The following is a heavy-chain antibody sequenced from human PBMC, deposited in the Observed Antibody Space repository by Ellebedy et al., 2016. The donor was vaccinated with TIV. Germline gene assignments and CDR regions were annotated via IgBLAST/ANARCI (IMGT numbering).Heavy chain of an antibody. CDR2: IRSKANSYAT. CDR1: GSTFSGSA. J-gene: IGHJ6*02. D-gene: IGHD3-10*01. Sequence: GESLKISCAASGSTFSGSAMHWVRQASGKGLEWVGRIRSKANSYATEYTASVNGRFTISRDDSKNTAYLQMNSLKIEDTAVYYFAMGRGGFYGMDVWGQGTTVTVSS. V-gene: IGHV3-73*01. CDR3: AMGRGGFYGMDV.